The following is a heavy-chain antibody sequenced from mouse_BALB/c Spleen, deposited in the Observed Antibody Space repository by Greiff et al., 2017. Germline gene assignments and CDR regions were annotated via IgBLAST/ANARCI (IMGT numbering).Heavy chain of an antibody. Sequence: VQLQQSGAELVKPGASVKLSCTASGFNIKDTYMHWVKQRPEQGLEWIGRIDPANGNTKYDPKFQGKATITADTSSSTAYMQLSSLTSEDSAVYYCTRSDWYFDVWGAGTTVTVSS. CDR3: TRSDWYFDV. CDR2: IDPANGNT. V-gene: IGHV14-3*02. J-gene: IGHJ1*01. CDR1: GFNIKDTY.